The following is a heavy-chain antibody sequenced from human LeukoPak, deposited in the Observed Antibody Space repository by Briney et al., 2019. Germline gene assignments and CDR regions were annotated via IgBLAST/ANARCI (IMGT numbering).Heavy chain of an antibody. CDR2: FDPEDGET. CDR1: GYTLTELS. J-gene: IGHJ4*01. D-gene: IGHD2-2*01. Sequence: ASVKVSCKVSGYTLTELSMRWVRQAPGKGLEWMGGFDPEDGETIYAQKFQGRVTMTEDTSTDTAYMELSSLRAEDTAIYYCARIGHDLYQTFDFWGNGNLITVSS. V-gene: IGHV1-24*01. CDR3: ARIGHDLYQTFDF.